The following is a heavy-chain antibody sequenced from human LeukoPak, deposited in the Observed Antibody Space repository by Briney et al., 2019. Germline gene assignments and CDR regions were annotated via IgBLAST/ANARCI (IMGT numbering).Heavy chain of an antibody. CDR3: ARLPYSWAFDY. D-gene: IGHD1-26*01. CDR1: GFTFSTYW. CDR2: IKQDGSER. Sequence: PGGSLRLSCGGSGFTFSTYWMNWVRQAPGKGLEWVANIKQDGSERHYVDSVKGRFTISRDNAKNSLYLQMNSLRAEDTAVYYCARLPYSWAFDYWGQGTLVTVSS. J-gene: IGHJ4*02. V-gene: IGHV3-7*01.